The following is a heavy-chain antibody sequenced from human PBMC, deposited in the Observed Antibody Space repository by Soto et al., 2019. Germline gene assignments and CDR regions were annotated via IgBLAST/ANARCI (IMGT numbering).Heavy chain of an antibody. CDR2: INAGNANT. V-gene: IGHV1-3*01. CDR3: AREGLATLGNECFQH. CDR1: GYTFTNYA. D-gene: IGHD5-12*01. Sequence: GASVKVSCKASGYTFTNYAIHWVRQAPGQRLEWMGWINAGNANTKYSQKFQDRVTITGDTSASTTYMDLSSLRSEDTAVYYCAREGLATLGNECFQHWGQGTQVTVSS. J-gene: IGHJ1*01.